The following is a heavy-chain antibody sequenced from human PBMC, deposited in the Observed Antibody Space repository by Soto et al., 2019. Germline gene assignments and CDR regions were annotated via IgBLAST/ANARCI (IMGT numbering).Heavy chain of an antibody. Sequence: EVQLVESGGGLVQPGGSRGLSLAASGFTFSGYSMNWVRKAPGKGLGWVSYISSSSSTIYYADSVKGRFTISRDNAKNSLYLQMNSLRAEDTAVYYCARFLVVVPAAMLVDWFDPWGQGTLVTVSS. CDR2: ISSSSSTI. J-gene: IGHJ5*02. D-gene: IGHD2-2*01. CDR1: GFTFSGYS. V-gene: IGHV3-48*01. CDR3: ARFLVVVPAAMLVDWFDP.